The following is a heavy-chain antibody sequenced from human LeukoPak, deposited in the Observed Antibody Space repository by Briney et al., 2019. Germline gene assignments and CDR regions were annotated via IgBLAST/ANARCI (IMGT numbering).Heavy chain of an antibody. V-gene: IGHV1-69*04. CDR1: GYTFTYYG. J-gene: IGHJ4*02. CDR3: VREGMAAAGTLDY. Sequence: SVKVSCKASGYTFTYYGISWVRQAPGQGLEWVGRIIPLVGVASSAQNFQGRVTLTADKSTDTAYMDLSSLRYEDTALYYCVREGMAAAGTLDYWGQGTLVTVSS. CDR2: IIPLVGVA. D-gene: IGHD6-13*01.